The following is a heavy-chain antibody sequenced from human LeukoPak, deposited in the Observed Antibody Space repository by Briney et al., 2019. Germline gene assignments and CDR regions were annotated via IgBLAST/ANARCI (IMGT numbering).Heavy chain of an antibody. Sequence: GGSPRLYCAASGLTFSNYAMSWVRQAPGKGLEWVSAIRGTGDDTYYADSVKGRFTISRDNSKNTLFLQMNTLRAEDTAIYYCAKGLTVAYFYYMDVWGKGTTVTVSS. J-gene: IGHJ6*03. CDR1: GLTFSNYA. V-gene: IGHV3-23*01. CDR3: AKGLTVAYFYYMDV. D-gene: IGHD3-16*01. CDR2: IRGTGDDT.